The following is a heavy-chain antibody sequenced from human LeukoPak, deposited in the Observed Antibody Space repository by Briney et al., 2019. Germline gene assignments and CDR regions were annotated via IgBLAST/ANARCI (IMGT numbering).Heavy chain of an antibody. Sequence: TSETLSLTCAVYGGSFSGYYWSWIHQPPGKGLEWIGEINHSESTNCNPSLKSRVTMSVDTSKNQFSLKLSSVTAADTAVYYCARGNAGATTLYYFYYMDVWGKGTTVTVSS. CDR3: ARGNAGATTLYYFYYMDV. CDR2: INHSEST. J-gene: IGHJ6*03. V-gene: IGHV4-34*01. CDR1: GGSFSGYY. D-gene: IGHD1-26*01.